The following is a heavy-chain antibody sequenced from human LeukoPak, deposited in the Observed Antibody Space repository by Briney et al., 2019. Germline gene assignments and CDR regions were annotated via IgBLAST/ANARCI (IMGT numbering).Heavy chain of an antibody. J-gene: IGHJ4*02. D-gene: IGHD2-2*01. V-gene: IGHV3-11*04. CDR3: ARHCTRASCYSFDY. Sequence: GGSLRLSCATSGFSFSDYYMSWIRQAPGKGLECVSFISASGTSISYADSVKGRFTISRDNAKNSLYLQMYSLRPEDTAVYYCARHCTRASCYSFDYWGQGTLVTISS. CDR2: ISASGTSI. CDR1: GFSFSDYY.